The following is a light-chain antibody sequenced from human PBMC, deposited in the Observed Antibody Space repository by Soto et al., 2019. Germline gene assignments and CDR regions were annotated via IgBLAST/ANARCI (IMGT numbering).Light chain of an antibody. CDR2: DVS. V-gene: IGKV1-13*02. CDR3: QQFNTYPALT. J-gene: IGKJ4*01. Sequence: AIQLTQSPSSLSSSVGDRATITCRASQGISSALAWYQQKPGKYPNLLIYDVSSLESGVPSRFSGSGSGTDFTLTISSLQPEDFAADYCQQFNTYPALTFGGGTKVEIK. CDR1: QGISSA.